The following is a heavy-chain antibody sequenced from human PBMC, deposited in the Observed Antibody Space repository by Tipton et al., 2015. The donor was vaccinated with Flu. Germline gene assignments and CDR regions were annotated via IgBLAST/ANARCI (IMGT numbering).Heavy chain of an antibody. Sequence: LRLSCTVSGASISSESYYWGWIRQPPGKGLEWIGNIYHSGSTYYNPSLKSRVTISVDTSKNQFSLKLSSVTAADTAVYYCARLRANYYDSSGYSDYWGQGTLVTVSS. CDR2: IYHSGST. V-gene: IGHV4-39*07. D-gene: IGHD3-22*01. J-gene: IGHJ4*02. CDR1: GASISSESYY. CDR3: ARLRANYYDSSGYSDY.